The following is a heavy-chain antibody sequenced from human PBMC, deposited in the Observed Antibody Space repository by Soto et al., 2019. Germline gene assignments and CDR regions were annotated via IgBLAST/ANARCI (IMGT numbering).Heavy chain of an antibody. CDR2: INSDGSST. CDR1: GLTFSSYW. CDR3: ALSHTVTTDY. J-gene: IGHJ4*02. Sequence: EVQLVESGGGLVQPGGSLRLSCAASGLTFSSYWMHWVRQAPGKGLVWVSRINSDGSSTSYAASVKGRFTISRDNAKNTRYLQMNSLRAEDTAVYYCALSHTVTTDYWGQGTLVTVSS. V-gene: IGHV3-74*01. D-gene: IGHD4-17*01.